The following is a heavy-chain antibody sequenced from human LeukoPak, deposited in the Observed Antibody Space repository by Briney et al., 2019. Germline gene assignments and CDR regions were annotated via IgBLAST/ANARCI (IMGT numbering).Heavy chain of an antibody. CDR3: ARALVLGLRLGELSLYPDY. CDR2: IIPIFGTA. V-gene: IGHV1-69*05. CDR1: GGTFSSYA. D-gene: IGHD3-16*02. J-gene: IGHJ4*02. Sequence: GSSVKVSCKASGGTFSSYAISWVRQAPGQGLEWMGRIIPIFGTANYAQKFQGRVTITTDESTSTAYMELSSLRSEDTAVYYCARALVLGLRLGELSLYPDYWGQGTLVTVSS.